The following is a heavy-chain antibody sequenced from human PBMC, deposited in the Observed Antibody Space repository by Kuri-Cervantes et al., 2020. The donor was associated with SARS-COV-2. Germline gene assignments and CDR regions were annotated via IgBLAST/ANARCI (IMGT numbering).Heavy chain of an antibody. Sequence: SETLSLPFAVSGGPNSSCNWWGWVRQTPGKGLEWIGEIYHRGSTHYNPPLESRVTISVDTPKNQFSLKLSAVTAADTAVYYCARLPVGYGDGSNRFAPWGQGTLVTVSS. V-gene: IGHV4-4*02. CDR1: GGPNSSCNW. D-gene: IGHD4-17*01. CDR2: IYHRGST. J-gene: IGHJ5*02. CDR3: ARLPVGYGDGSNRFAP.